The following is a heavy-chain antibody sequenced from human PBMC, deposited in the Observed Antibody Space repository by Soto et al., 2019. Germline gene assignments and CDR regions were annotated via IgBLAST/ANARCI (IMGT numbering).Heavy chain of an antibody. CDR1: GYSFTSYW. J-gene: IGHJ6*02. D-gene: IGHD6-19*01. Sequence: GESLKISCKGSGYSFTSYWIGWVRQMPGKGLEWMGIIYPGDSDTRYSPSFQGQVTISADKSISTAYLQWSSLKASDTAMYYCATGIAVAGTQYYSGMDVWGQGTTVTVSS. CDR3: ATGIAVAGTQYYSGMDV. CDR2: IYPGDSDT. V-gene: IGHV5-51*01.